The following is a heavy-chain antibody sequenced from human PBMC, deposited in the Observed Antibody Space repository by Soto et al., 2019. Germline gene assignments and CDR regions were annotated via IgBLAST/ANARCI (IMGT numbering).Heavy chain of an antibody. J-gene: IGHJ4*02. V-gene: IGHV1-8*01. CDR3: ARSPRNWGFDS. D-gene: IGHD7-27*01. CDR2: MNPNSGNR. CDR1: GYMFTSYD. Sequence: QVQLVQSGAEVKKPGASVKVSCKASGYMFTSYDINWVRQATGQGFEWMGWMNPNSGNRGYAQKFQGRVTMTRDTSITTAYMELNSLRSEDTAVYYCARSPRNWGFDSWGQGTLVTVSS.